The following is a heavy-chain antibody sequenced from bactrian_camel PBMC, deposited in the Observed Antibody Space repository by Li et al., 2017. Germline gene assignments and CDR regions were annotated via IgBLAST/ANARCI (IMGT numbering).Heavy chain of an antibody. CDR1: GYTGATYF. V-gene: IGHV3S1*01. CDR2: IDTGEEDT. J-gene: IGHJ4*01. CDR3: AASERPMWSGFLNRVNYYY. Sequence: QLVESGGGTVQAGGSLRLSCAVSGYTGATYFIGWFRQAPGKGREGVAVIDTGEEDTYYADFVNGRFTISQDDAKLTVSLQMNNLKPEDTAMYYCAASERPMWSGFLNRVNYYYWGEGTQVTVS. D-gene: IGHD4*01.